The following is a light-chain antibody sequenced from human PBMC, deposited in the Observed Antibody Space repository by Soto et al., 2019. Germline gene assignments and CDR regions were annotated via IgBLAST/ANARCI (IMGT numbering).Light chain of an antibody. J-gene: IGLJ3*02. CDR1: SSDVGAYNY. CDR2: EVS. CDR3: TSYAGSDIGV. V-gene: IGLV2-8*01. Sequence: QSVLTQPPSASGSPGQSVTISCTGTSSDVGAYNYVSWYQQYPGKATKLMIYEVSKRPSGVPDRFSGSKSGKTASLTVSGLQPEDEADYYCTSYAGSDIGVFGGGTKLTVL.